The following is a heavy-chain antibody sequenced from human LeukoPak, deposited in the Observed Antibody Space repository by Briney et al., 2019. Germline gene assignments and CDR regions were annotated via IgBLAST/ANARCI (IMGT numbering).Heavy chain of an antibody. D-gene: IGHD3-22*01. Sequence: SETLSHTCTVSDGSISSYYWSWVRPLAGKGMEWIGRIYTSGSTNYNPSLKSRVTMSVDTSKNQFSLKLSSVTAADTAVYYCAREVFGSTYYYDSSGYPYFDYWGQGTLVTVSS. CDR1: DGSISSYY. CDR2: IYTSGST. CDR3: AREVFGSTYYYDSSGYPYFDY. J-gene: IGHJ4*02. V-gene: IGHV4-4*07.